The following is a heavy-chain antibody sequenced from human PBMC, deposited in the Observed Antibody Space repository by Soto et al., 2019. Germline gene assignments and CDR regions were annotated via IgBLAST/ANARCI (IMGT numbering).Heavy chain of an antibody. Sequence: PGGSLRLSCAASGFTFSSYSMNWVRQAPGKGLEWVSSISSSSSYIYYADSVKGRFTISRDNAKNSLYLQMNSLRAEDTAVYYCAGGTIYDYVWGSLFTPSDSTYSYDYWGQGTLVTVPS. CDR3: AGGTIYDYVWGSLFTPSDSTYSYDY. CDR1: GFTFSSYS. D-gene: IGHD3-16*01. J-gene: IGHJ4*02. V-gene: IGHV3-21*01. CDR2: ISSSSSYI.